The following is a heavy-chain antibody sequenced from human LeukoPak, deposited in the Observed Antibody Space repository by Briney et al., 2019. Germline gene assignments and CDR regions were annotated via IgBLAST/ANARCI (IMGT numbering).Heavy chain of an antibody. D-gene: IGHD1-26*01. Sequence: KASETLSLTCAVSGGSISSGGYSWSWIRQPPGKGLEWIGYIYHSGSTYYHPSLKSRVTISVDRSKNQFSLKLTSVTAADTAVYFCARGSPTPDYWGQGTLVTVSS. J-gene: IGHJ4*02. CDR2: IYHSGST. V-gene: IGHV4-30-2*01. CDR1: GGSISSGGYS. CDR3: ARGSPTPDY.